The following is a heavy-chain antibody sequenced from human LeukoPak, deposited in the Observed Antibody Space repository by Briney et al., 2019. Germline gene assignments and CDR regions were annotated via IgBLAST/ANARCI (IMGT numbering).Heavy chain of an antibody. D-gene: IGHD6-13*01. J-gene: IGHJ4*02. V-gene: IGHV3-7*01. CDR3: ASLSSSWYFLY. CDR2: IKQDGSEK. CDR1: VFTFSRYW. Sequence: PGGSLRLSCAASVFTFSRYWMSWVRQAPGKGLEWVANIKQDGSEKYYVDSVKGRFTISRDNAKNSLYLQMNSLRAEDTAVYYCASLSSSWYFLYWGQGTLVTVSS.